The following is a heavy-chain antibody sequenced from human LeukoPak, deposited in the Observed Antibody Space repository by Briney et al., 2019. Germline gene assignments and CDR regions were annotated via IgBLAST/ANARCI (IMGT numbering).Heavy chain of an antibody. V-gene: IGHV3-33*01. J-gene: IGHJ6*02. CDR1: GFTFSAYG. D-gene: IGHD3-9*01. CDR2: IWYDGSNK. Sequence: PGGSLRLSCAASGFTFSAYGMHWVRQAPGKGPEWLAVIWYDGSNKYYADSVKGRFTISRDNSKNTLYLQMNSLRVDDTAVYYCARVRLASFYYGMDVWGQGTTVAVSS. CDR3: ARVRLASFYYGMDV.